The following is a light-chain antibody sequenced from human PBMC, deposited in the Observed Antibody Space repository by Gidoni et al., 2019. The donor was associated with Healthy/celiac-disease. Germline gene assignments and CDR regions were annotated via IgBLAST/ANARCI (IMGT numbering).Light chain of an antibody. CDR2: DAS. Sequence: IVLTQSPATLSLSPGERATLSCRASQSVSRYLAWYQQKPGQAPRLLIYDASNMATGIPARFSGSGSGTDFTLTISSLEPEDFAVYYCQQRSNCSFTFGQXTRLEIK. CDR1: QSVSRY. V-gene: IGKV3-11*01. J-gene: IGKJ5*01. CDR3: QQRSNCSFT.